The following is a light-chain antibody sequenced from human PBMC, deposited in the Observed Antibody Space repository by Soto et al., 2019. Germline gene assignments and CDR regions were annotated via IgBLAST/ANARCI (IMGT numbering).Light chain of an antibody. CDR3: QQYNSYSIT. J-gene: IGKJ5*01. Sequence: DFHMIQYPYTLSASVGDRVTITCRASQNISTWLAWFQQKPGKAPNLLIYDASSLQSGVPSRFSGSGSGTQFTLTISSLQPDDFATYFCQQYNSYSITFGQGTRLEIK. CDR2: DAS. CDR1: QNISTW. V-gene: IGKV1-5*01.